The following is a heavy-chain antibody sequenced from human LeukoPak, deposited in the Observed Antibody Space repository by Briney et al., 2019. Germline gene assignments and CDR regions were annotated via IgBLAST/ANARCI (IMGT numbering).Heavy chain of an antibody. J-gene: IGHJ4*02. Sequence: SETLSLTCTVSGGSISSYYWSWIRQPPGKGLEWIGYIYYSGSTNYNPSLTSRVTISVDTSKNQFSLKLSSVTAADTAVYYCARGLMATINYFDYWGQGTLVTVSS. D-gene: IGHD5-24*01. CDR3: ARGLMATINYFDY. CDR2: IYYSGST. V-gene: IGHV4-59*01. CDR1: GGSISSYY.